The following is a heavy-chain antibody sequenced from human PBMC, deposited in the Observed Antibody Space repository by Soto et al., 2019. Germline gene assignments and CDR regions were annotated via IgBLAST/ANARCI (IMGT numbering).Heavy chain of an antibody. J-gene: IGHJ4*02. CDR2: IYHSGST. CDR1: GGSIRSSNW. V-gene: IGHV4-4*02. CDR3: ARDRRGPGTLFDY. Sequence: SETLSLTXAVSGGSIRSSNWWSWVRQPPGKGLEWIGEIYHSGSTNYNPSLKSRVTISVDKSKNQFSLKLRSVTAADTAVYYCARDRRGPGTLFDYWGQGTLVTVSS. D-gene: IGHD1-1*01.